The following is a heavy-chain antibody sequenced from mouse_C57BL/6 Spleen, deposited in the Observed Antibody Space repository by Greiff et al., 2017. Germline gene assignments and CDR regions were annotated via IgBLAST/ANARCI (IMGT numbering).Heavy chain of an antibody. Sequence: VQLQQSGAELARPGASVKLSCKASGYTFTSYGISWVKQRTGQGLEWIGEISPRSGNTYYNEKFKGKATLTADKSSSTAYMELRSLTSEDSAVYFCARDYGSSYFDYWGQGTTLTVSA. CDR2: ISPRSGNT. CDR1: GYTFTSYG. CDR3: ARDYGSSYFDY. V-gene: IGHV1-81*01. J-gene: IGHJ2*01. D-gene: IGHD1-1*01.